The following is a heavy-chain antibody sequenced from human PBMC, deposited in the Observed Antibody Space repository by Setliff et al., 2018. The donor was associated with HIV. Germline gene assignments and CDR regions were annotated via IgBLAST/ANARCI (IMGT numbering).Heavy chain of an antibody. CDR1: GYSISSGYY. Sequence: SETLSLTCAVSGYSISSGYYWGWIRQPPGKGLEWIGSIYHSGSTYYNPSLKSRVTMTRDTSTSTVYMEVSSLRSDDTAVYYCARDRTHRSGWYGYFEYWGQGTLVTVSS. D-gene: IGHD6-19*01. CDR2: IYHSGST. J-gene: IGHJ4*02. CDR3: ARDRTHRSGWYGYFEY. V-gene: IGHV4-38-2*02.